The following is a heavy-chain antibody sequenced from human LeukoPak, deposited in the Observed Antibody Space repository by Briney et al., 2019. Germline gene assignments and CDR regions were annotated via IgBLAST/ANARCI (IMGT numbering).Heavy chain of an antibody. CDR2: IYYSGST. J-gene: IGHJ3*02. D-gene: IGHD3-10*01. CDR1: GGSTSSSSYY. Sequence: PSETLSLTCTVSGGSTSSSSYYWGWIRQPPGKGLEWIGSIYYSGSTYYNPSLKSRVTISVDTSKNQFSLKLSSVTAADTAVYYCARLSVYGSVSVAAFDIWGQGTMVTVSS. V-gene: IGHV4-39*01. CDR3: ARLSVYGSVSVAAFDI.